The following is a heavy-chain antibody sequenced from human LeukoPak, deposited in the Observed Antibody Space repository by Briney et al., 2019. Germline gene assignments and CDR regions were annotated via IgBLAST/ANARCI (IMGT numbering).Heavy chain of an antibody. CDR2: IYTSGST. CDR3: ARDVYDFWSHYYYMDV. Sequence: PSETLSLTCTVSGGSISSYYWSWIRQPAGKGLEWIGRIYTSGSTNYNPSLKSRVTMSVDTSKNQFSLKLSSVTAADTAVYYCARDVYDFWSHYYYMDVWGKGTTVTVSS. CDR1: GGSISSYY. D-gene: IGHD3-3*01. J-gene: IGHJ6*03. V-gene: IGHV4-4*07.